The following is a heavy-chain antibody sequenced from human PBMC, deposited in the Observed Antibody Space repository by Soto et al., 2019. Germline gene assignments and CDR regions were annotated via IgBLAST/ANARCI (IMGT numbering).Heavy chain of an antibody. CDR1: GNTFISFD. J-gene: IGHJ4*02. CDR3: ARRKERSGPYYLDS. CDR2: MNPNTGNT. V-gene: IGHV1-8*01. D-gene: IGHD6-25*01. Sequence: GKLLRPGAGGKKPGAQVGVSGKAPGNTFISFDINWVRQPTDQGLEWMGWMNPNTGNTGYEQKFQGRVTMTRNTSIGTAYMELSSLTSEDTAVYYCARRKERSGPYYLDSWGQGTLVTVSS.